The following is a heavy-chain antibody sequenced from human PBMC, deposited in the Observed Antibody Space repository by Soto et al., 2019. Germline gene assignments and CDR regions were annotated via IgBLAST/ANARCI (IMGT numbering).Heavy chain of an antibody. CDR3: ALQTTVTQAFDK. V-gene: IGHV2-5*02. J-gene: IGHJ4*01. CDR1: GFSLTTSGLS. CDR2: IYWDDDK. Sequence: QITLRESGPTLVNPTQTLTLTCSFSGFSLTTSGLSVAWIRQTPGKALEWLTLIYWDDDKRYSPTLKSRLTVTRDTSKNQVVLRMTNMDPVDTATYYCALQTTVTQAFDKWGNGALVTVSS. D-gene: IGHD4-17*01.